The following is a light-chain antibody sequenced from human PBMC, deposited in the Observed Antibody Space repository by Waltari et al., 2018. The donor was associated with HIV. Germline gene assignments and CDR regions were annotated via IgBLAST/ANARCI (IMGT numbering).Light chain of an antibody. Sequence: QSALTQPASVSGSPGQSITISCTGTSSDVGGYNYVSWYQQYPDKAPKLMIYDVSNRPSGVSNRFSGSKSGNTASLTISGLQAEDEADYYCSSCTSSSTRVFGGGTKLTVL. CDR2: DVS. CDR1: SSDVGGYNY. J-gene: IGLJ3*02. CDR3: SSCTSSSTRV. V-gene: IGLV2-14*01.